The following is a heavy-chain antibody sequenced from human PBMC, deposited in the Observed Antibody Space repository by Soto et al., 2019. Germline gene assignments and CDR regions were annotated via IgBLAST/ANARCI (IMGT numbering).Heavy chain of an antibody. CDR3: ASLGSGAYDF. J-gene: IGHJ4*02. Sequence: PSETLSLTCAVYGGSFMSYYWSWIRQAPGKGLEWIGEINHTGTVNYNPSLKSRVAISVDTSERQFSLKLFSVTAADTAVYYCASLGSGAYDFWGQGALVTVSS. CDR1: GGSFMSYY. V-gene: IGHV4-34*01. CDR2: INHTGTV. D-gene: IGHD2-15*01.